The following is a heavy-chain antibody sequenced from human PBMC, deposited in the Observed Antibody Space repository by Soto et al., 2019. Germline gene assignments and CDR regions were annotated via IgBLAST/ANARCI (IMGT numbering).Heavy chain of an antibody. Sequence: SETLSLTCAVYGGSFSGYYWSWIRQPPGKGLEWIGEINHSGSTNYNPSLKSRVTISVDTSKNQFSLKLSSVTAADTAVYYCARGRDIVVVPAAREPLYYWGQGTLVTVSS. D-gene: IGHD2-2*01. V-gene: IGHV4-34*01. CDR3: ARGRDIVVVPAAREPLYY. CDR2: INHSGST. CDR1: GGSFSGYY. J-gene: IGHJ4*02.